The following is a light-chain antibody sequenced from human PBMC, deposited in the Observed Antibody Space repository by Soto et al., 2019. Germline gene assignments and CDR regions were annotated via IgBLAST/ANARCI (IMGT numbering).Light chain of an antibody. J-gene: IGKJ5*01. Sequence: DIQLTQSPSSLSASVGDRVTITCQASQDIRKYLNWYHQKPGEAPKLLIYDASTLDTGVTSRFRGSGSGTDFTFTISGLQPEDVGTYYCQHYENLPITFGQGTRLEIK. CDR2: DAS. V-gene: IGKV1-33*01. CDR1: QDIRKY. CDR3: QHYENLPIT.